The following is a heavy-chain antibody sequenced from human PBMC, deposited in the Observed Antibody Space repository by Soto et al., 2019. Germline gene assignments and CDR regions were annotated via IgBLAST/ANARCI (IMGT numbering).Heavy chain of an antibody. CDR1: GFTFSSYG. Sequence: SLRLSCAASGFTFSSYGMHWVRQAPGKGLEWVAVISYDGSNKYYADSVKGRFTISRDNSKNTLYLQMNSLRAEDTAVYYCAKDSPPHYDILTGPIDYWGQGTLVTVSS. V-gene: IGHV3-30*18. CDR3: AKDSPPHYDILTGPIDY. D-gene: IGHD3-9*01. CDR2: ISYDGSNK. J-gene: IGHJ4*02.